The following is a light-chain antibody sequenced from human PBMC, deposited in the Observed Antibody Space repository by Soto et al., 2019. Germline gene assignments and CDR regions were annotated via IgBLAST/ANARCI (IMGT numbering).Light chain of an antibody. V-gene: IGLV2-14*01. Sequence: QSALTQPASVSGSPGQSITISCTGTSSDVGGYNFVSWYQQHPGKAPKLMIYEVSNRPSGVSYRFSGSKSGNTASLTISGLQAEDEGDYYCSSYTSTTIVVFGGGTKLTVL. CDR2: EVS. J-gene: IGLJ2*01. CDR3: SSYTSTTIVV. CDR1: SSDVGGYNF.